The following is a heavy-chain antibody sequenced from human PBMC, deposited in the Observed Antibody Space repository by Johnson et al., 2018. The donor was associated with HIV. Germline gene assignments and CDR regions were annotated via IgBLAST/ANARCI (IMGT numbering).Heavy chain of an antibody. V-gene: IGHV3-30-3*01. J-gene: IGHJ3*02. D-gene: IGHD3-3*01. CDR2: ISYDGSNK. CDR3: AKGVGTLEGDAFDI. CDR1: GFSFSSFA. Sequence: QVQLVESGGGLVQPGGSLRLSCVASGFSFSSFAMSWVRQAPGKGLEWVAVISYDGSNKYYADSVKGRFTISRDNSKNTLYLQMNSLRAEDTAVYYCAKGVGTLEGDAFDIWGQGTMVTVSS.